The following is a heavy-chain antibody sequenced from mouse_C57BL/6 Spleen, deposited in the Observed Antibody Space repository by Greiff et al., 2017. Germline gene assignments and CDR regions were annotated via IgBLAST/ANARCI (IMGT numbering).Heavy chain of an antibody. Sequence: EVKLVESEGGLVQPGSSMKLSCTASGFTFSDYYMAWVRQVPEKGLEWVANINYDGSSTYYLDSLKSRFIISRDNAKNILYLQMSSLKSEDTATYYCARDGYDRGLDYWGQGTTLTVSS. J-gene: IGHJ2*01. V-gene: IGHV5-16*01. D-gene: IGHD2-2*01. CDR3: ARDGYDRGLDY. CDR1: GFTFSDYY. CDR2: INYDGSST.